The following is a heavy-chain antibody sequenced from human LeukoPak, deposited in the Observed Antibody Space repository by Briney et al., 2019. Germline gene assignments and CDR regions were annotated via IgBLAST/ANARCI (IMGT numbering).Heavy chain of an antibody. J-gene: IGHJ4*02. CDR3: ARISGPYYYDSSGYPDY. D-gene: IGHD3-22*01. Sequence: VASVKVSCKASGYTFTGYYMHWVRQAPGQGLEWMGWVNPNSGGTNYAQKFQGRVTMTRATSISTSYMELSRLRSDDTAVYYCARISGPYYYDSSGYPDYWGQGTLVTVSS. CDR1: GYTFTGYY. V-gene: IGHV1-2*02. CDR2: VNPNSGGT.